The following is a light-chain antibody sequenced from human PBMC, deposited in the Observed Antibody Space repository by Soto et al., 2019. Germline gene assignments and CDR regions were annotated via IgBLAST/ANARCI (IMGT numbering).Light chain of an antibody. CDR1: SSDVGGYIY. Sequence: QSALTQPRSVSGSPGQSVTISCTGTSSDVGGYIYVSWYQQYPGKAPKLMIYDVSKRPSGVPDRFSGSKSGNTASLTISGLQADDEADYYCFSYAGSYVVFGGGTKVTV. CDR2: DVS. J-gene: IGLJ2*01. V-gene: IGLV2-11*01. CDR3: FSYAGSYVV.